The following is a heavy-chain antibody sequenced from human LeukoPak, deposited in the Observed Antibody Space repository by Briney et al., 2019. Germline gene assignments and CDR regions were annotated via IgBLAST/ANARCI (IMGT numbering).Heavy chain of an antibody. CDR3: ARRWGYYDSSGYYFRLDFDY. J-gene: IGHJ4*02. CDR2: IYTSGST. CDR1: GGSINSGSYY. Sequence: SETLSLTCTVSGGSINSGSYYWNWIRQPAGKGLEWIGRIYTSGSTEYNPSLKSRVTISVDTSKNQFSLNLSSVTAADTAVYYCARRWGYYDSSGYYFRLDFDYWGQGTLVTVSS. V-gene: IGHV4-61*02. D-gene: IGHD3-22*01.